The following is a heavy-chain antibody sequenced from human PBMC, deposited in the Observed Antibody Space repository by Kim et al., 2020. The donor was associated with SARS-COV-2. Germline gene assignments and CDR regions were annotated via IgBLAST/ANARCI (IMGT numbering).Heavy chain of an antibody. CDR1: GFTFDDYA. Sequence: GGSLRLSCAASGFTFDDYAMEWVRQAPGKGLEWVAGITWNSGSIGYADSVKGRFAISRDNAKNSLYLQMNSLRTEDTALYYCAGWSYYGMDVWGQAPTVTVSS. D-gene: IGHD6-19*01. V-gene: IGHV3-9*01. J-gene: IGHJ6*02. CDR2: ITWNSGSI. CDR3: AGWSYYGMDV.